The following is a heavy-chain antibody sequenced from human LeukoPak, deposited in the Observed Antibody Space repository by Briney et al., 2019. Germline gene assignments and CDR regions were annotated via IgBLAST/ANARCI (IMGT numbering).Heavy chain of an antibody. V-gene: IGHV3-7*01. CDR2: IKQDGSEK. CDR3: ANEVMVLAGEKPETWFDP. D-gene: IGHD2-8*01. Sequence: GGSLRLSCAASGFTFSSYSMNWVRQAPGKGLEWVANIKQDGSEKYYVDSVKGRFTISRDNAKNSLYLQMNSLRAEDTAVYYCANEVMVLAGEKPETWFDPWGQGTLVTVSS. CDR1: GFTFSSYS. J-gene: IGHJ5*02.